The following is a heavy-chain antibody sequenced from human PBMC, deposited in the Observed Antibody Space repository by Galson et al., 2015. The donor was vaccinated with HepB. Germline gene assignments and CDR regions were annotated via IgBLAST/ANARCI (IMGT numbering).Heavy chain of an antibody. CDR1: GGSISSGDYY. J-gene: IGHJ3*02. D-gene: IGHD3-3*01. V-gene: IGHV4-30-4*01. CDR3: ARGGTYYDFWSGYSPFDI. CDR2: IYYSGST. Sequence: TLSLTCTVSGGSISSGDYYWSRIRQPPGKGLEWIGYIYYSGSTYYNPSLKSRITISVDTSKNQFSLKLSSVTAADTAVYYCARGGTYYDFWSGYSPFDIWGQGTMVTVSS.